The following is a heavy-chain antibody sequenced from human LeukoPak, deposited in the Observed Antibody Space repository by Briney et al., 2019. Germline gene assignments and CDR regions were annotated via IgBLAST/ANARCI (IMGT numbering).Heavy chain of an antibody. V-gene: IGHV3-74*01. J-gene: IGHJ4*02. CDR3: GRGVTTAYGSDY. CDR1: GFTFSNYW. D-gene: IGHD3-10*01. CDR2: INPTGSTA. Sequence: GGSLRLSCAASGFTFSNYWMHWVRQAPGKGLVWVSHINPTGSTAFYADSVKGRVTISRDNAKNTVYLQMSSLGVEDTAVYYCGRGVTTAYGSDYWGQGTLVTVSS.